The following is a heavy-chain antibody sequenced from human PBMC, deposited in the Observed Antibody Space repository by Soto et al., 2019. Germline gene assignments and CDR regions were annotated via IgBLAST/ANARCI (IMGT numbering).Heavy chain of an antibody. CDR2: IYYSGST. V-gene: IGHV4-31*03. J-gene: IGHJ5*02. D-gene: IGHD1-7*01. Sequence: QVQLQESGPGLVKPSQTLSLTCTVSGGSISSGGYYWSWIRQHPGKGLEWIGYIYYSGSTYYNPSLKRGVTMSVDTSKNQFSLKLSSVTAADTAVYYCASADPQLNWNYVWFDPWGRGTLVTVSS. CDR3: ASADPQLNWNYVWFDP. CDR1: GGSISSGGYY.